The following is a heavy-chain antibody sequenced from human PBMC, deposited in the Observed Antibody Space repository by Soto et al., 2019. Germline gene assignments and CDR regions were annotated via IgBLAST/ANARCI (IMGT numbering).Heavy chain of an antibody. CDR2: FDPEDGET. D-gene: IGHD5-18*01. V-gene: IGHV1-24*01. Sequence: ASVKVSCKVSGYTLTELSMHWVRQAPGKGLEWMGGFDPEDGETIYAQKFQGRVTMTEDTSTDTAYMELSSLRSEDTAVYYCATRSPAEGTAMVPYYGMDVWGQGTTVTVSS. CDR3: ATRSPAEGTAMVPYYGMDV. J-gene: IGHJ6*02. CDR1: GYTLTELS.